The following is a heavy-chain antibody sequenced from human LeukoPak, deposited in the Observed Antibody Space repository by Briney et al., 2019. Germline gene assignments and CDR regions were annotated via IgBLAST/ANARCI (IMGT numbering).Heavy chain of an antibody. Sequence: SWVRQAPGKGLEWIGYIYDSGSTYYNPSLKSRVTISIDTSKNQFSLKLSSVTAADTAVYYCATLTQPIYSSSWYFDYWGQGTLVTVSS. CDR3: ATLTQPIYSSSWYFDY. CDR2: IYDSGST. J-gene: IGHJ4*02. D-gene: IGHD6-13*01. V-gene: IGHV4-31*02.